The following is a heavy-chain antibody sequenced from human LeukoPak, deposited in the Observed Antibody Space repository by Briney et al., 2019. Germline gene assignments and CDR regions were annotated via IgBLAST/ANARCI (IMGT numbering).Heavy chain of an antibody. Sequence: SETLSLTCTVSGGSPSNYYWSWIRQPPGKGLEWIGFIYYSGSTNYNPSLKSRLTISVDTSKNQFSLKLSSVTAADTAVYYCARYSEWPPYFDYWGQGTLVTVSS. CDR1: GGSPSNYY. J-gene: IGHJ4*02. CDR3: ARYSEWPPYFDY. V-gene: IGHV4-59*08. D-gene: IGHD3-3*01. CDR2: IYYSGST.